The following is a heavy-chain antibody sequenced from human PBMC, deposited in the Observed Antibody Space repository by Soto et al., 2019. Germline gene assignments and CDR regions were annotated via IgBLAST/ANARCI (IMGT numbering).Heavy chain of an antibody. V-gene: IGHV3-23*01. CDR1: GFTFSSYA. CDR2: ISGSGGST. Sequence: SGGSLRLSCAASGFTFSSYAMSWVRQAPGKGLEWVSAISGSGGSTYYADSVKGRFTISRDNSKNTLYLQMNSLRAEDTAVYYCAKDPSIVLMVPFPYYFDYWGQGTLVTVSS. J-gene: IGHJ4*02. CDR3: AKDPSIVLMVPFPYYFDY. D-gene: IGHD2-8*01.